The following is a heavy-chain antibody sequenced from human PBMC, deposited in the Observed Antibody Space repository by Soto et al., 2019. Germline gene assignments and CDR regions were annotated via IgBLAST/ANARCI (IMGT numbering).Heavy chain of an antibody. D-gene: IGHD2-2*01. CDR3: AKEGVVVPTLGWFDA. Sequence: EVLLLESGGGLVQPGGSLRLSCKASGFTFNTYAMSWVRQAPGKGLEWVSGISASGDGTYYADSVKGRFTVSRDNSRNTLYLQMSNLRAEDTAIYYCAKEGVVVPTLGWFDAWGQGTLVTVSS. CDR1: GFTFNTYA. J-gene: IGHJ5*02. CDR2: ISASGDGT. V-gene: IGHV3-23*01.